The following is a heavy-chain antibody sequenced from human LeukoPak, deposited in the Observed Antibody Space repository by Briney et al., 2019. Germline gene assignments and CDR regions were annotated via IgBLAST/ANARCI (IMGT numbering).Heavy chain of an antibody. CDR1: GASLSGYY. CDR3: ARVIVGATTF. J-gene: IGHJ4*02. CDR2: INHSGST. V-gene: IGHV4-34*01. D-gene: IGHD1-26*01. Sequence: SETLSLTCAVYGASLSGYYWSWIRQPPGKGLEWMGEINHSGSTNYNPSLKSRVTISVDTSKNQLSLKLSSVTAADTAVYYCARVIVGATTFWGQGTLVTVSS.